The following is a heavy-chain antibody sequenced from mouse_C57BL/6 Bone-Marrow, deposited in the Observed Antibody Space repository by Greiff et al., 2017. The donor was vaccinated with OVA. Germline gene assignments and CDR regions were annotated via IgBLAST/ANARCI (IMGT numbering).Heavy chain of an antibody. V-gene: IGHV14-4*01. J-gene: IGHJ3*01. CDR1: GFNIKNDY. Sequence: VQLQQSGAELVRPGASVKLSCTASGFNIKNDYMHWVKQRPEQGLAWIGWIDPENGDTEYASKFQGKATITADTSSNTAYLQLSSLTSEDTAVYYCTLYYYGSSWFAYWGQGTLVTVSA. D-gene: IGHD1-1*01. CDR3: TLYYYGSSWFAY. CDR2: IDPENGDT.